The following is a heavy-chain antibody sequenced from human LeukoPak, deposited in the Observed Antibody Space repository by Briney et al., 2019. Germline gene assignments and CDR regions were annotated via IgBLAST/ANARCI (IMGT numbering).Heavy chain of an antibody. V-gene: IGHV3-7*01. CDR2: IRPDGSEE. D-gene: IGHD1-7*01. CDR1: GVTFSHNW. CDR3: AKLLGTVTTYDY. J-gene: IGHJ4*02. Sequence: GGSLRLSCTASGVTFSHNWMSWVRQAPGKGLEWVASIRPDGSEEYYMDSVKGRFTISRDNAKNSLYLQMNSLRAEDTALYYCAKLLGTVTTYDYWGQGSLVTVSS.